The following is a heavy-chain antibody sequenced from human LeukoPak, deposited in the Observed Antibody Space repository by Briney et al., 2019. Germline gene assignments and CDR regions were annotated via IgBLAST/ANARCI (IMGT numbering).Heavy chain of an antibody. CDR1: GFTFSSYW. J-gene: IGHJ4*02. Sequence: GGALRLSCAASGFTFSSYWMTWVRQTPGKGLEWVANIRMDGGEQYYMDSVEGRFTISRDNAKNSLYLQMYSLRPEDTAVYYCARDKGYNSAYWGRGTLVTVSS. V-gene: IGHV3-7*01. D-gene: IGHD5-24*01. CDR3: ARDKGYNSAY. CDR2: IRMDGGEQ.